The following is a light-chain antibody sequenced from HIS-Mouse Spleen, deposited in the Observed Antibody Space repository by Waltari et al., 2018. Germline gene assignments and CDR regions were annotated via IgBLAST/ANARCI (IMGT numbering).Light chain of an antibody. Sequence: QSALTQPPPVSGSPGQSITISCTGTSSDVGGYNYVSWYQQHPGKAPKRMIYDVSNRPSGVSNRFSGSKSGNTASLTISGLQAEDEADYYCSSYTSSSPLFGGGTKLTVL. CDR1: SSDVGGYNY. J-gene: IGLJ2*01. V-gene: IGLV2-14*03. CDR2: DVS. CDR3: SSYTSSSPL.